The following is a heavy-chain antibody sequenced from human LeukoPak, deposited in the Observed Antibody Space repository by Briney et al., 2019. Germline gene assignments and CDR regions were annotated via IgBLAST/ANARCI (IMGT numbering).Heavy chain of an antibody. D-gene: IGHD3-10*02. J-gene: IGHJ4*02. V-gene: IGHV3-23*01. CDR1: GFTFSTYA. Sequence: GGSLRLSCAASGFTFSTYAMRWVRQAPGMGLEWVSAISQGGGTTYYADSVKGRFTISRDNAKNSLYLQMNSLRAEDTAVYYCARGMFGELFRYFDYWGQGTLVTVSS. CDR3: ARGMFGELFRYFDY. CDR2: ISQGGGTT.